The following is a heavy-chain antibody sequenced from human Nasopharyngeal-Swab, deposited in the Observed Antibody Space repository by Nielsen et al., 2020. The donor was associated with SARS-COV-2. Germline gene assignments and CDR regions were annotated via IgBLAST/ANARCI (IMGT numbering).Heavy chain of an antibody. J-gene: IGHJ6*03. Sequence: SETLSLTCTVSGGSISSYYWSWIRQPPGKGLEWIGYIYYSGSTNYNPSLKSRVTISVDTSKNQFSLKLSSVTAADTAVHYCARTTRGDFWSGYYEPYYYYYMDVGGKGTTVTVSS. CDR1: GGSISSYY. CDR3: ARTTRGDFWSGYYEPYYYYYMDV. CDR2: IYYSGST. V-gene: IGHV4-59*01. D-gene: IGHD3-3*01.